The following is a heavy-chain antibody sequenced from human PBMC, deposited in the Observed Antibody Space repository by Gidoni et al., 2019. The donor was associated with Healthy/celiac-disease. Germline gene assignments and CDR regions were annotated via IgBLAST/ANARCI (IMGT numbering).Heavy chain of an antibody. V-gene: IGHV3-20*04. CDR3: ARGKHYYDSSGLYYFDY. D-gene: IGHD3-22*01. CDR1: GFTFDAYG. Sequence: EVQLVESGGGVVRPGGSLRLSCAASGFTFDAYGMSWVRQAPGKGLGRVSGINWNGGSTGYAESVKGRFTISRDNAKNSLYLQMNSLRAEDTALYYCARGKHYYDSSGLYYFDYWGQGTLVTVSS. CDR2: INWNGGST. J-gene: IGHJ4*02.